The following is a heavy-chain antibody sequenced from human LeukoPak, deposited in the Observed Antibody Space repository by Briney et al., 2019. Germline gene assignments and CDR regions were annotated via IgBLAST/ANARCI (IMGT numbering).Heavy chain of an antibody. V-gene: IGHV3-33*01. CDR1: GFTFSSYG. D-gene: IGHD6-19*01. CDR3: ARGWSGAVAGN. J-gene: IGHJ4*02. CDR2: IWYDGSNK. Sequence: VGSLRLSCAASGFTFSSYGMHWVRQAPGKGLEWVAVIWYDGSNKYYADSVKGRFTISRDNSKNTLYLQMNSLRAEDTAVYYCARGWSGAVAGNWGQGTLVTVSS.